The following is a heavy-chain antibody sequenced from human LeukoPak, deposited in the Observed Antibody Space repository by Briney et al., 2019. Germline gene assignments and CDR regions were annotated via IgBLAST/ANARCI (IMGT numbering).Heavy chain of an antibody. Sequence: PGGSLRLSCAASGFTFDDYGMSWVRQAPGKGLEWVSGISWNGGSTGYADSVKGRFTISRDNAKNSLYLQMNSLRAEDTALYHCAREETTDYYGSGRGAFDIWGQGTMVTVSS. D-gene: IGHD3-10*01. V-gene: IGHV3-20*01. CDR2: ISWNGGST. J-gene: IGHJ3*02. CDR1: GFTFDDYG. CDR3: AREETTDYYGSGRGAFDI.